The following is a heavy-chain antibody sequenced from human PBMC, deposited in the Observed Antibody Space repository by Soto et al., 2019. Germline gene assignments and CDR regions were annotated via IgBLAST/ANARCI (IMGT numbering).Heavy chain of an antibody. J-gene: IGHJ6*02. CDR2: INAGNGNT. V-gene: IGHV1-3*01. D-gene: IGHD5-18*01. Sequence: GASVKVSCKASGYTFTSYAMHWVRQAPGQRLEWMGWINAGNGNTKYSQKFQGRVTITRDTSASTAYMELSSLRSEDTAVYYCAREARGVTQRKNYYYGMDVWGQGTTVTVSS. CDR1: GYTFTSYA. CDR3: AREARGVTQRKNYYYGMDV.